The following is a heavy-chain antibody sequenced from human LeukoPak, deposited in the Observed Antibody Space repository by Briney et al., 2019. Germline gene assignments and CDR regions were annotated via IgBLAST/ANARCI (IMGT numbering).Heavy chain of an antibody. CDR3: ARLPKGVVPAAPGWFDP. Sequence: SQTLSLTCTVSGGSISSGGYYWSWIRQPPGKGLEWIGYIYHSGSTYYNPSLKSRVTISVDRSKNQFSLKLSSVTAADTAVYYCARLPKGVVPAAPGWFDPWGQGTLVTVSS. J-gene: IGHJ5*02. CDR2: IYHSGST. CDR1: GGSISSGGYY. D-gene: IGHD2-2*01. V-gene: IGHV4-30-2*01.